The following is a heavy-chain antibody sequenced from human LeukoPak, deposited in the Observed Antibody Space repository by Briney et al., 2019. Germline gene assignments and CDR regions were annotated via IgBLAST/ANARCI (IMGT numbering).Heavy chain of an antibody. Sequence: PSETLSLTCTVSGGSISSYYWSWIRQPPGKGLEWIGYIYYSGSTNYNPSLKSRVTISVDTSKNQFSLKLSSVTAADTAVYYCARESPIAAAGTRDAFDIWGQGTMVTVSS. V-gene: IGHV4-59*01. CDR3: ARESPIAAAGTRDAFDI. J-gene: IGHJ3*02. D-gene: IGHD6-13*01. CDR2: IYYSGST. CDR1: GGSISSYY.